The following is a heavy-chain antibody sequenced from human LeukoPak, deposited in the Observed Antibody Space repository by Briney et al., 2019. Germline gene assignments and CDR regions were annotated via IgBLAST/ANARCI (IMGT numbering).Heavy chain of an antibody. CDR1: GGSISSGDYY. CDR2: IYYSGST. D-gene: IGHD4-17*01. V-gene: IGHV4-30-4*01. Sequence: SETLSLTCTVSGGSISSGDYYWSWIRQPPGKGLEWIGYIYYSGSTYYNPSLKSRVTISVDTSKNQSSLKLSSVTAADTAVYYCARYGSDYPMDYWGQGTLVTVSS. CDR3: ARYGSDYPMDY. J-gene: IGHJ4*02.